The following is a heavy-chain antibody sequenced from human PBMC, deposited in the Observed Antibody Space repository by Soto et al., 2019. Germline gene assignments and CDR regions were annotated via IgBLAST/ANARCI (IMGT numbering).Heavy chain of an antibody. V-gene: IGHV5-51*01. CDR1: GYSFTSYW. CDR3: ARAASGSYFQYYYYGMDV. Sequence: ESLKICCKCSGYSFTSYWIGWVRQMPGKGLEWMGIIYPGDSDTRYSPSFQGQVTISADKSISTAYLQWSSLKASDTAMYYCARAASGSYFQYYYYGMDVWGQGTTVTVSS. J-gene: IGHJ6*02. CDR2: IYPGDSDT. D-gene: IGHD1-26*01.